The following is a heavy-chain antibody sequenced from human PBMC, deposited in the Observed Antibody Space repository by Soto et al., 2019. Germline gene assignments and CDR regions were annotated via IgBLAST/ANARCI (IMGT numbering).Heavy chain of an antibody. CDR2: INHSGST. CDR3: ARGSGANFDY. CDR1: GGSFSGYY. Sequence: SETLSLTCAVYGGSFSGYYWSWIRQPPGKGLEWIGEINHSGSTNYNPSLKSRVTISVDTSKNQFSLKLSSVTAADTAVYYCARGSGANFDYWGQGTLVTVSS. D-gene: IGHD2-15*01. V-gene: IGHV4-34*01. J-gene: IGHJ4*02.